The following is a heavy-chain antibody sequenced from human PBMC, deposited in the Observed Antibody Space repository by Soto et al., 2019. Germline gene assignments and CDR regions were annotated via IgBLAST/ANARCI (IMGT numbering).Heavy chain of an antibody. CDR1: GYTFTSYG. V-gene: IGHV1-18*01. CDR2: ISVHSGKT. D-gene: IGHD2-21*01. J-gene: IGHJ6*02. Sequence: VPLVQSGDAVKRPGASVKVSCKTSGYTFTSYGVTWVRQAPGQGLEWMAWISVHSGKTKFAESLRGRVTLTTDTSTSTAYMELVSLRSDDTAVYYCARDDCGVALFYSRGMDVWGQGTTVIVSS. CDR3: ARDDCGVALFYSRGMDV.